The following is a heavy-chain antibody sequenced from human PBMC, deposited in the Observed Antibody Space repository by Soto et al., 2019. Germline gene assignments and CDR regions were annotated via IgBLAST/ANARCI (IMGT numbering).Heavy chain of an antibody. J-gene: IGHJ5*02. CDR3: ALMVAAINWFAP. V-gene: IGHV4-39*01. CDR1: GGSISSSSYY. CDR2: IYYSGST. D-gene: IGHD2-15*01. Sequence: SETLSLTCTVSGGSISSSSYYWGWIRQPPGKGLEWIGSIYYSGSTYYNPSLKSRVTISVDTSKNQFSLKLSSVTAADTAVYYCALMVAAINWFAPWGQGTLVTVSS.